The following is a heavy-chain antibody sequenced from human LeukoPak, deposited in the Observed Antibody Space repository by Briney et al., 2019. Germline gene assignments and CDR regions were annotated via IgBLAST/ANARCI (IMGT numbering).Heavy chain of an antibody. Sequence: SETLSLTCAVYGGSFSGYYWSWIRQPPGKGLEWIGEINHSGSTNYNPSLKSRVTISVDTSKNQFSLKLSSVTAADTAVYYCARVAMVRGVIPPYYYYYMDVWGKGTTVTISS. CDR3: ARVAMVRGVIPPYYYYYMDV. CDR2: INHSGST. D-gene: IGHD3-10*01. J-gene: IGHJ6*03. CDR1: GGSFSGYY. V-gene: IGHV4-34*01.